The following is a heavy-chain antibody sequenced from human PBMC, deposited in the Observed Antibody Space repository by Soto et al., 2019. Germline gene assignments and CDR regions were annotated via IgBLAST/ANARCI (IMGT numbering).Heavy chain of an antibody. J-gene: IGHJ4*02. Sequence: SETLSLTCAIYGASFSGYYWSWIRQPPGKGLEWIGEINYTGSTNYNPSLKSRVTISVDTSKNQFSLKLSSVTAADTAVYYCARGRHFYAVDYWGQGTLVTVSS. D-gene: IGHD3-10*01. CDR1: GASFSGYY. CDR2: INYTGST. CDR3: ARGRHFYAVDY. V-gene: IGHV4-34*01.